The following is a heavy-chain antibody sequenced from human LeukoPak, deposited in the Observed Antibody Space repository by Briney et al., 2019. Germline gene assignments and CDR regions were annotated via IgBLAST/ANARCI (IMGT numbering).Heavy chain of an antibody. CDR2: INSDGSST. Sequence: GGSLRLSCAASGFTFSSYWMHWVRQAPGKGLVWVSRINSDGSSTSYADSVKGRFTISRDNARNSLYLQMNNLRVEDTAVYYCAKGTPFGGYWGQGTLVTVSS. CDR1: GFTFSSYW. CDR3: AKGTPFGGY. V-gene: IGHV3-74*01. D-gene: IGHD3-16*01. J-gene: IGHJ4*02.